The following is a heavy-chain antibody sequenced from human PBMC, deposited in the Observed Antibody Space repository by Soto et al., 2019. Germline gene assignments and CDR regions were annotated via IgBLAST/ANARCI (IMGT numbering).Heavy chain of an antibody. D-gene: IGHD3-9*01. J-gene: IGHJ6*02. CDR3: ARALRYFDWLLSDYYYYYGMDV. CDR2: INAGNGNT. Sequence: QVQLVQSGAEVKKPGASVKVSCKASGYTFTSYAMHWVRQAPGQRLEWMGWINAGNGNTKYSQKFQGRVIITRDTSASTAYMELSSLRSEDTAVYYCARALRYFDWLLSDYYYYYGMDVWGQGTTVTVSS. CDR1: GYTFTSYA. V-gene: IGHV1-3*01.